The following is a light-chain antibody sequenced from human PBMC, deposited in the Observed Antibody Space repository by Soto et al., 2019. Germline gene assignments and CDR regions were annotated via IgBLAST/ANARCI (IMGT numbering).Light chain of an antibody. J-gene: IGKJ1*01. CDR1: QSVSSSF. CDR2: GAS. Sequence: EIVLTQSPGTLSLSPGERATLSCRASQSVSSSFLAWYQQKPGQAPRLLIYGASSRATAIPDRFSGSGSGTDFTLTISRLEPEDFAVYYCQQYDSSPWTFGQGTKVDIK. CDR3: QQYDSSPWT. V-gene: IGKV3-20*01.